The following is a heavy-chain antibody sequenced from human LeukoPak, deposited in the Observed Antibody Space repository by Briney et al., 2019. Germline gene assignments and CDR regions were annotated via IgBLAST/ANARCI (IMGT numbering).Heavy chain of an antibody. CDR1: GFTFSSYW. V-gene: IGHV3-7*01. CDR2: IKQDGSEK. CDR3: ARVDYDFWSGYYEFDY. J-gene: IGHJ4*02. Sequence: HPGGSLRLSCAASGFTFSSYWMHWVRQAPGKGLEWVANIKQDGSEKYYVDSVKGRFTISRDNAKNSLYLQMNSLRAEDTAVYYCARVDYDFWSGYYEFDYWGQGTLVTVSS. D-gene: IGHD3-3*01.